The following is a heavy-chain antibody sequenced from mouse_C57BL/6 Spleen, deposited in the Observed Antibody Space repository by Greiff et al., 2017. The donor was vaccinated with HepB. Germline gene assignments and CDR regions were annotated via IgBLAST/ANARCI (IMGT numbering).Heavy chain of an antibody. V-gene: IGHV6-3*01. CDR2: IRLKSDNYAT. Sequence: EVKLMESGGGLVQPGGSMKLSCVASGFTFSNYWMNWVRQSPEKGLEWVAQIRLKSDNYATHYAESVKGRFTISRDDSKSSVYLQMNNLRAEDTGIYYCTGASRNPLFAYWGQGTLVTVSA. CDR1: GFTFSNYW. CDR3: TGASRNPLFAY. D-gene: IGHD6-2*01. J-gene: IGHJ3*01.